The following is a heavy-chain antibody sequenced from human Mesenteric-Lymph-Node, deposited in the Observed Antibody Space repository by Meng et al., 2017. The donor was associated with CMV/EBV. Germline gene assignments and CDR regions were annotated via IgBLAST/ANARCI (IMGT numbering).Heavy chain of an antibody. J-gene: IGHJ4*02. CDR2: INQDGGDK. Sequence: GESLKISCAVSGFTFSGFWMSWVRQAPGKGLEWVANINQDGGDKYYMDSVRGRFTISRDNAKKSLYLQMNSLRAEDTAVYYCAIQLGIAVAGHYFDYWGQGTLVTVSS. V-gene: IGHV3-7*01. CDR1: GFTFSGFW. CDR3: AIQLGIAVAGHYFDY. D-gene: IGHD6-19*01.